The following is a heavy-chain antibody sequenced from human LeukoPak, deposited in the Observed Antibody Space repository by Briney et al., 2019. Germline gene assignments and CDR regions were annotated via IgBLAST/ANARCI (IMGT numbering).Heavy chain of an antibody. CDR3: AREKSGGATDY. J-gene: IGHJ4*02. CDR2: ISAYNGNT. V-gene: IGHV1-18*01. Sequence: ASVKVSCKASGGTFSSYAISWVRQAPGQGLEWMGWISAYNGNTNYAQKLQGRVTMTTDTSTSTAYMELRSLRSDDTAVYYCAREKSGGATDYWGQGTLVTVSS. D-gene: IGHD1-26*01. CDR1: GGTFSSYA.